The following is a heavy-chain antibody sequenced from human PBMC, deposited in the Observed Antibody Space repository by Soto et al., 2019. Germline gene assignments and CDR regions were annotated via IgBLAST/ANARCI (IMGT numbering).Heavy chain of an antibody. CDR3: ARAYSDAFDI. Sequence: GGSLRLSCAASGFTFSDYYMTWIRQAPGKGLEWVSYISSSGTGIYYPDSVKGRFTISRDNAKKSLYLQMSSLRAEDTAVYFCARAYSDAFDIWGQGTLVTVSS. CDR2: ISSSGTGI. J-gene: IGHJ3*02. V-gene: IGHV3-11*01. CDR1: GFTFSDYY. D-gene: IGHD2-15*01.